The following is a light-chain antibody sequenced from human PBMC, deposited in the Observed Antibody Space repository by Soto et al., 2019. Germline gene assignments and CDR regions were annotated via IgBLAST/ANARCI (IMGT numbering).Light chain of an antibody. CDR3: SSYTGDSSYV. Sequence: QSALTQPASVSGSPGQSIAIPCTGTSSDVGAYDSVCWYQQHPGKAPKLIIFGVSNRPSGVSNRFSGHKSGNTASLTISGLQAEDEADYYCSSYTGDSSYVFGTGTKLTVL. CDR2: GVS. J-gene: IGLJ1*01. V-gene: IGLV2-14*03. CDR1: SSDVGAYDS.